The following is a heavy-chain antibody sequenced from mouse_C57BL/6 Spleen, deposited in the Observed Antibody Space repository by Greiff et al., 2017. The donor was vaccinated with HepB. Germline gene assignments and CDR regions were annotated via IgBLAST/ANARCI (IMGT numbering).Heavy chain of an antibody. V-gene: IGHV1-82*01. D-gene: IGHD3-2*02. Sequence: QVQLQQSGPELVKPGASVKISCKASGYAFSSSWMNWVKQRPGKGLEWIGRIYPGDGDTNYNGKFKGKATLTADKSSSTAYMQLSSLTSEDSAVYFCARGGTAQAGDYWGQGTTLTVSS. CDR1: GYAFSSSW. J-gene: IGHJ2*01. CDR3: ARGGTAQAGDY. CDR2: IYPGDGDT.